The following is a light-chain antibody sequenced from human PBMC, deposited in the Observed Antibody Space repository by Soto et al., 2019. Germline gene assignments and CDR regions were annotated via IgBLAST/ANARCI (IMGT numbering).Light chain of an antibody. J-gene: IGLJ3*02. CDR2: DVT. V-gene: IGLV2-14*03. CDR1: SSDVGGYNY. CDR3: RSYTNRHTVV. Sequence: QSVLTQPASVSGSPGQSITIFCTGTSSDVGGYNYVSWYQQRPGKPPKLMIYDVTNRPSGVSNRFSGSKSGSTASLTISGLQAEDEVDYCCRSYTNRHTVVFGGGTQLTVL.